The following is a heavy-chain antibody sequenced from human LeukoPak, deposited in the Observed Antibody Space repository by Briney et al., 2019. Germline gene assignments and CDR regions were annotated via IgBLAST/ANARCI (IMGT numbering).Heavy chain of an antibody. D-gene: IGHD3-22*01. CDR3: ARVWGSYDSSGYYYDY. CDR2: VNRDGSET. V-gene: IGHV3-7*03. J-gene: IGHJ4*02. Sequence: GGSLRLSCAASGFTLSNHWMTWVRQVPGRGPEWVANVNRDGSETYYLDSVKGRFTISRENAKNSLYLQMNSLRAEDTAVYYCARVWGSYDSSGYYYDYWGQGTLVTVSS. CDR1: GFTLSNHW.